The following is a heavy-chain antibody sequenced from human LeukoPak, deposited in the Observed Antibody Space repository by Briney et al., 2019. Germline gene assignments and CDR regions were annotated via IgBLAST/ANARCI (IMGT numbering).Heavy chain of an antibody. Sequence: SETLSLTCTVSGGSISSYYGSWIRQPAGKGLEWIGRIYTSGSTNYNPSLKSRVTISVDKSKNQFSLKLSSVTAADTAVYYCAREDRRILDYWGQGTLVTVSS. CDR2: IYTSGST. J-gene: IGHJ4*02. CDR3: AREDRRILDY. CDR1: GGSISSYY. V-gene: IGHV4-4*07. D-gene: IGHD2-15*01.